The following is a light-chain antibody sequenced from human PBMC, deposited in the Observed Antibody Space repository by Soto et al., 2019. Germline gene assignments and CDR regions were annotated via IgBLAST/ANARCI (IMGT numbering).Light chain of an antibody. CDR1: QSVSSY. J-gene: IGKJ4*02. CDR2: DAS. CDR3: QERPTWSIA. V-gene: IGKV3-11*01. Sequence: EFVLTQSPATLSLSPGGRANLSCRASQSVSSYFACYQQKPGHAPRLLLYDASTRATAIPPRFSGTGSATAFTPPTNSRQHEEYAVYYCQERPTWSIAFGRGTKLEIK.